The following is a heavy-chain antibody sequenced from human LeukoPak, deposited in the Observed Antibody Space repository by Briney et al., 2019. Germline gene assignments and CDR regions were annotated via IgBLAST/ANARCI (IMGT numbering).Heavy chain of an antibody. D-gene: IGHD6-13*01. V-gene: IGHV3-21*01. CDR1: GFTFSRYR. CDR2: ICNSSSYI. Sequence: GLLTLSCAASGFTFSRYRMQWVRQAPGKGLVWVSSICNSSSYIYYADSVKGRFTISSDNAKNSLYLQMSNLRADDTAVYYCARGEGNIATSNHPLDYWGQGTLVTVSS. J-gene: IGHJ4*02. CDR3: ARGEGNIATSNHPLDY.